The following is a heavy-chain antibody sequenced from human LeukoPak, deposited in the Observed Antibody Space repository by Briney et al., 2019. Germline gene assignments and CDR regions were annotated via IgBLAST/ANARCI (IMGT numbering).Heavy chain of an antibody. CDR1: GGTFSSYA. CDR2: IIPIFGIA. CDR3: ARDLPPGFIAARRPQNYYGMDV. V-gene: IGHV1-69*04. J-gene: IGHJ6*02. D-gene: IGHD6-6*01. Sequence: SVKVSCKASGGTFSSYAICWVRQAPGQGLEWMGRIIPIFGIANYAQKFQGRVTITADKSTSTAYMELSSLRSEDTAVYYCARDLPPGFIAARRPQNYYGMDVWGQGTTVTVSS.